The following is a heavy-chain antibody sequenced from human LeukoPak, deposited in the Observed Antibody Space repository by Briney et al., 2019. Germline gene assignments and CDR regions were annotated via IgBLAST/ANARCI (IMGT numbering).Heavy chain of an antibody. CDR3: ARHTRILRYFDWLLRGWFDP. Sequence: SETLSLTCTVSGGSISSYYWSWIRQPPGKGLEWIGYIYYSGSTNYNPSLKSRVTISVDTSKNQFSLKLSSVTAADTAVYYCARHTRILRYFDWLLRGWFDPWGQGTLVTASS. CDR1: GGSISSYY. D-gene: IGHD3-9*01. CDR2: IYYSGST. V-gene: IGHV4-59*08. J-gene: IGHJ5*02.